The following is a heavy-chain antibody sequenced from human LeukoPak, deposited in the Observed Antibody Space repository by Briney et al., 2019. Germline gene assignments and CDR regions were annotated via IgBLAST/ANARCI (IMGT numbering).Heavy chain of an antibody. V-gene: IGHV3-21*01. Sequence: GGSLRLSCAASGFTFSSCSMNWVRQAPGKGLEWVSSISSSSSYIYYADSVKGRFTISRDNARNSLYLQMNSLRAEDTAVYYCASQTDHYYDSSGYYYVDYWGQGTLVTVSS. J-gene: IGHJ4*02. CDR3: ASQTDHYYDSSGYYYVDY. CDR1: GFTFSSCS. D-gene: IGHD3-22*01. CDR2: ISSSSSYI.